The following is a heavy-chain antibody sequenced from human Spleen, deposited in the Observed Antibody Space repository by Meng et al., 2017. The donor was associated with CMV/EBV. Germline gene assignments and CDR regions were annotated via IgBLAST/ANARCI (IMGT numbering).Heavy chain of an antibody. CDR2: INHSGST. V-gene: IGHV4-34*01. CDR3: ARGGMTTVTTGRYFDY. CDR1: GGSFSGYY. Sequence: QVQLQQWGAGLLKPSEALSLTCGVYGGSFSGYYWSWIRQPPGKGLEWIGEINHSGSTNYNPSLKSRVTISVDTSKNQFSLKLSSVTAADTAVYYCARGGMTTVTTGRYFDYWGQGTLVTVSS. D-gene: IGHD4-17*01. J-gene: IGHJ4*02.